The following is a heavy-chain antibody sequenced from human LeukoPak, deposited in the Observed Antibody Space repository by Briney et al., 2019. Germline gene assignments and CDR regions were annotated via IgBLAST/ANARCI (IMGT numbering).Heavy chain of an antibody. CDR3: ARQTGSGLFILP. V-gene: IGHV4-34*01. CDR2: INHSGSI. Sequence: SETLSLTCGVYGGSFSGYYWSWIRQPPGKGLEWIGEINHSGSINYNPSLKSRVTISVGTSKNQFSLRLTSVTAADTAVYYCARQTGSGLFILPGGQGTLVTVSS. D-gene: IGHD3/OR15-3a*01. CDR1: GGSFSGYY. J-gene: IGHJ4*02.